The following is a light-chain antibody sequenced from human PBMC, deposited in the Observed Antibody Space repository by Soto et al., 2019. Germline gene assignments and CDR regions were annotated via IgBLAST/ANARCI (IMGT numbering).Light chain of an antibody. J-gene: IGLJ1*01. V-gene: IGLV2-14*01. CDR1: SNDVGNYNY. Sequence: QSVLTQPASVPGSPGQSITLSCTGTSNDVGNYNYVSWYQQYPGQAPRLLIYEVNNRPSGISDRFSGSKSGNTASLTISGLQADDEADYYCNSHTSTNTRVFGTGTKVTVL. CDR3: NSHTSTNTRV. CDR2: EVN.